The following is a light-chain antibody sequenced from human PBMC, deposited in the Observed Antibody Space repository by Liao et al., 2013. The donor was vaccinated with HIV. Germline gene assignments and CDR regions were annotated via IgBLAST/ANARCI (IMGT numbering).Light chain of an antibody. Sequence: SYELTQPPSVSVSPGQTASITCSGDKLGDKYACWYQQKPGQSPVLVIYQDSKRPSGIPERFSGSNSGNTATLTISGTQAMDEADYYCQAWDSSNFWXFGGGTKLTVL. CDR1: KLGDKY. CDR3: QAWDSSNFWX. V-gene: IGLV3-1*01. J-gene: IGLJ3*02. CDR2: QDS.